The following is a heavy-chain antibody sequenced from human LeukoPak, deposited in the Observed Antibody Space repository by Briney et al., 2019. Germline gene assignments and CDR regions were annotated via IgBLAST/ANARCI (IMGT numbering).Heavy chain of an antibody. D-gene: IGHD1-26*01. CDR3: ARYSGSYNAFDI. Sequence: VSCXXXGYXXTXXAMHWVRQAPGXRLEWMGWINAGNGNTKYSQKFQGRVTITRDTSASTAYMELSSLRSEDTAVYYCARYSGSYNAFDIWGQGAMVTVSS. J-gene: IGHJ3*02. CDR2: INAGNGNT. V-gene: IGHV1-3*01. CDR1: GYXXTXXA.